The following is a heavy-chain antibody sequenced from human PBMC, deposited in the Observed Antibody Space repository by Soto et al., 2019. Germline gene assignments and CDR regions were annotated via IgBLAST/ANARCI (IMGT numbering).Heavy chain of an antibody. Sequence: EVQLVESGGGLVQPGGSLRLSCAASGFTFGNYWMTWVRQAPGKGLEWVANIKGDGSAKSYLDSVRGRFTVSRDNAENSLFLQMNILIAEDTALYYCARDVSRGSSGYYLVAFDIWGQGTMVTVS. V-gene: IGHV3-7*05. CDR3: ARDVSRGSSGYYLVAFDI. D-gene: IGHD6-25*01. CDR2: IKGDGSAK. J-gene: IGHJ3*02. CDR1: GFTFGNYW.